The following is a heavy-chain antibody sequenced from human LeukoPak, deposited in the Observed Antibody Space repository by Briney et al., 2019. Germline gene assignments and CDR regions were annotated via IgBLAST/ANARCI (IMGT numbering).Heavy chain of an antibody. CDR1: GGSISSYH. D-gene: IGHD3-10*01. Sequence: NPSETLSLTCTVSGGSISSYHWSWIWQPAGKGLEWIGRIYTSGSTNSNPSLKSRVTMSVDTSKNQFSLNLRSVTAADAAVYYCAAVYFYGSGRHFDYWGQGTLVTVSS. CDR3: AAVYFYGSGRHFDY. V-gene: IGHV4-4*07. CDR2: IYTSGST. J-gene: IGHJ4*02.